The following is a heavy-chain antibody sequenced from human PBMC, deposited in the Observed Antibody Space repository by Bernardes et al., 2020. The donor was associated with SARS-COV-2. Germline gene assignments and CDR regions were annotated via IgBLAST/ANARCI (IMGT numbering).Heavy chain of an antibody. J-gene: IGHJ4*02. Sequence: SLRLSCAASGFTFSSYWMHWIRQVPGKGLVWVSRINGDGNSINYADSVKGRFTISRDNAKNTLYLQMTSLTADDTALYYCARGSGNYYFDYWGRGTLITVSS. CDR3: ARGSGNYYFDY. CDR2: INGDGNSI. D-gene: IGHD6-19*01. V-gene: IGHV3-74*01. CDR1: GFTFSSYW.